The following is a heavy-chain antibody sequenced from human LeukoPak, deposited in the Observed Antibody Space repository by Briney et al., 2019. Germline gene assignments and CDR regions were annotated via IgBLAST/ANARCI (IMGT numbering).Heavy chain of an antibody. CDR3: AKSPLGLNSSSCYYMDV. Sequence: GGSLRLSCAASGFTFSSYGMHWVRQAPGKGLEWVAFIRYDGSNKYYADSVKGRFTISRDNSKNTLYLQMNSLRAEDTAVYYCAKSPLGLNSSSCYYMDVWGKGTTVTISS. CDR2: IRYDGSNK. V-gene: IGHV3-30*02. CDR1: GFTFSSYG. J-gene: IGHJ6*03. D-gene: IGHD6-13*01.